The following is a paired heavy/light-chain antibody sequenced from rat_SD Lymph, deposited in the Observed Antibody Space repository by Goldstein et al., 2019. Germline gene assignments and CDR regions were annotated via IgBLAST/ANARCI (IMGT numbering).Heavy chain of an antibody. CDR2: IRTKPNNYAT. Sequence: AVQLVESGGGLVQPKESLKISCAASGFTFSNAAMYWVRQAPGKGLEWVARIRTKPNNYATYYADSVKGRFTISRDDSKSMVYLQMDNLKTEDTAMYYCTAGGTGFDYWGQGVMVTVSS. J-gene: IGHJ2*01. D-gene: IGHD5-1*01. CDR1: GFTFSNAA. V-gene: IGHV10-5*01. CDR3: TAGGTGFDY.
Light chain of an antibody. CDR3: QQGNSLPFT. CDR1: ESVDTY. J-gene: IGKJ5*01. Sequence: DVVLTQSPATLSVTPGERISLSCRASESVDTYLHWYQQKPNESPRLLIKYASQSISGIPSRFSGSGSGTDFTLSINGVELEDLSIYYCQQGNSLPFTFGSGTKLEIK. CDR2: YAS. V-gene: IGKV5S12*01.